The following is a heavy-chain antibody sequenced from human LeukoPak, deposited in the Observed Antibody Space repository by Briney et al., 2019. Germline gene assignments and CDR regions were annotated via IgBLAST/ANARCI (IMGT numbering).Heavy chain of an antibody. CDR1: GLTVSSSY. V-gene: IGHV3-53*01. CDR2: IYNDGST. Sequence: GGSLRLSCAASGLTVSSSYMSWVRQAPGKGLEWVSIIYNDGSTYYANSMKGRFTISRDNSKNTLYLQVNSLRAEDTAMYYCARNILFAFDIWGQGTMVTVSS. CDR3: ARNILFAFDI. J-gene: IGHJ3*02.